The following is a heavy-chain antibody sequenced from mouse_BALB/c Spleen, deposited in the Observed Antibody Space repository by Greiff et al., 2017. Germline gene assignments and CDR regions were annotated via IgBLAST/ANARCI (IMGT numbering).Heavy chain of an antibody. CDR3: AREGGFYAMDY. CDR1: GYTFTSYW. D-gene: IGHD1-1*02. J-gene: IGHJ4*01. V-gene: IGHV1-7*01. Sequence: VKLQESGAELAKPGASVKMSCKASGYTFTSYWMHWVKQRPGQGLGWIGYINPSTGYTEYNQKFKDKATLTADKSSSTAYMQLSSLTSEDSAVYYCAREGGFYAMDYWGQGTSVTVSS. CDR2: INPSTGYT.